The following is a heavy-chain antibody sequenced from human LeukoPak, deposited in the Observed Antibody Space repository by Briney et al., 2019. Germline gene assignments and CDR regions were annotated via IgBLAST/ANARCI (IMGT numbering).Heavy chain of an antibody. V-gene: IGHV1-46*01. Sequence: ASVKVSCKASGYTFTSYYMHWVRQAPGQGLEWMGIINPSGGSTSYAQKFQGRVTMTRDTSTSTVYMELSSLRSEDTAVYYCAREGEDVDTAMIRVVPGMANGTKNWFDPWGQGTLVTVSS. D-gene: IGHD5-18*01. CDR2: INPSGGST. J-gene: IGHJ5*02. CDR1: GYTFTSYY. CDR3: AREGEDVDTAMIRVVPGMANGTKNWFDP.